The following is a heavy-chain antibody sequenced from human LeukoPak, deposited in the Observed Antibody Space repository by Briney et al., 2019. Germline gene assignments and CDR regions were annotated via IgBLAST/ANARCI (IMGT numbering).Heavy chain of an antibody. J-gene: IGHJ3*02. CDR2: ISAYNGNT. Sequence: ASVKVSCKASGYTFTSYGISWVRQAPGQGLEWMGWISAYNGNTNYAQKLQGRVTMTTDTSTSTAYMELRSLRSDDTAVYYCARVTAPPMAGADSDAFDIWGQGTMVTVSS. CDR1: GYTFTSYG. V-gene: IGHV1-18*01. CDR3: ARVTAPPMAGADSDAFDI. D-gene: IGHD6-19*01.